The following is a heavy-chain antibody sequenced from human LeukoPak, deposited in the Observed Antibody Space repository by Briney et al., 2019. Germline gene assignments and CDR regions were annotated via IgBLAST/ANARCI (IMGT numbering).Heavy chain of an antibody. Sequence: GASVTVSFKASGYTFTIYGISWVRQAPGQGLEGMGWISAYNGNTNYAQKLQGRDTMTEDTSTDTAYMELSSLRSEDTAVYYCATARGITGTYFDYWGQGTLVTVSS. CDR3: ATARGITGTYFDY. D-gene: IGHD1-7*01. J-gene: IGHJ4*02. CDR1: GYTFTIYG. CDR2: ISAYNGNT. V-gene: IGHV1-18*01.